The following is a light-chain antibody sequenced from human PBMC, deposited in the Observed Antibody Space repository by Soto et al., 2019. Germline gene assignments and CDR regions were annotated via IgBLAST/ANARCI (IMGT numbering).Light chain of an antibody. J-gene: IGKJ1*01. Sequence: DIEITQTTNSMSASLGDRVTITCRACQSISIYLNWYQQKPGKAPKLLIYAASSLQSGVPSRFSGSGSGTDFTLTISSLQPEDFATYYCQQSYSTPRTFGQGTKVDIK. CDR3: QQSYSTPRT. CDR2: AAS. CDR1: QSISIY. V-gene: IGKV1-39*01.